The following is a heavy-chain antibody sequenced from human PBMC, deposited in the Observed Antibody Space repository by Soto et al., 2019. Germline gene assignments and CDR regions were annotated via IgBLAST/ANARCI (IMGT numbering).Heavy chain of an antibody. CDR3: ARWGYGDFHWFDP. V-gene: IGHV1-69*01. CDR2: IIPIVGTA. CDR1: GGTFSSYA. D-gene: IGHD4-17*01. J-gene: IGHJ5*02. Sequence: QVQLVQSGAEVKKPGSSVKVSCKASGGTFSSYAISWVRQAPGQGLEWMGVIIPIVGTANYAQKFQGRVTITADESTSTAYMELSSRRSEDTAVYYCARWGYGDFHWFDPWGQGTLVTVSS.